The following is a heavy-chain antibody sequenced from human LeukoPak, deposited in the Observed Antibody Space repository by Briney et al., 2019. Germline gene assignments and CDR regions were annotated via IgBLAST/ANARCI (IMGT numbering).Heavy chain of an antibody. Sequence: SQTLSLTCAVSGGSISSGGYPWSWIRQPPGKGLEWIGYIYHSGSTYYNPSLKSRVTISVDRSKNQFSLKLSSVTAADTAVYYCARDGYSYGYDLWNSYYYMDVWGKGTTVTVSS. CDR2: IYHSGST. CDR1: GGSISSGGYP. D-gene: IGHD5-18*01. V-gene: IGHV4-30-2*01. J-gene: IGHJ6*03. CDR3: ARDGYSYGYDLWNSYYYMDV.